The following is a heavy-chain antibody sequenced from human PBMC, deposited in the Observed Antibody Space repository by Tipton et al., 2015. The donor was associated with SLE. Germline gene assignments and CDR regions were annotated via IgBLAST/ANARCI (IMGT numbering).Heavy chain of an antibody. V-gene: IGHV4-59*11. J-gene: IGHJ3*02. CDR1: GDSISSHY. D-gene: IGHD6-13*01. CDR2: IYYNGST. Sequence: TLSLTCTVSGDSISSHYWSWIRQPPGKGLEWIGYIYYNGSTNYNPSLKSRVTISVDTSKNQFSLKLRSVTAADTAVYYCASAGYSSSGDAFDIWGQGTMVTVSS. CDR3: ASAGYSSSGDAFDI.